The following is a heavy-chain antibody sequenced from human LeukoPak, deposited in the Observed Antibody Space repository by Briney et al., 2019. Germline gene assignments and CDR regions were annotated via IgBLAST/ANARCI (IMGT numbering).Heavy chain of an antibody. CDR2: ISSHSIYI. CDR1: GFTFRTYS. D-gene: IGHD3-9*01. Sequence: GGSLRLSCAASGFTFRTYSMNWVRQAPGKGLEWVSTISSHSIYIYYADSVKGRFTISRDNAKNLLYLQMDSLRVEDTAVYYCTRDLMDYDVSTGLHHYYMDVWGQGTTVTVSS. J-gene: IGHJ6*02. CDR3: TRDLMDYDVSTGLHHYYMDV. V-gene: IGHV3-21*01.